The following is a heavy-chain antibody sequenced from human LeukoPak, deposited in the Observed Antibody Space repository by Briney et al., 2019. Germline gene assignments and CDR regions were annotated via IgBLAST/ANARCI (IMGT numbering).Heavy chain of an antibody. CDR2: INPNSGGT. D-gene: IGHD3-3*01. CDR3: ARGFDFWSGIKIDY. J-gene: IGHJ4*02. CDR1: GYTFTGYY. Sequence: GSVKVSCKASGYTFTGYYMHWVRQAPGQGLEWMRWINPNSGGTNYAQKFQGRVTMTRDTSISTAYMELSRLRSDDTAVYYCARGFDFWSGIKIDYWGQGTLVTVSS. V-gene: IGHV1-2*02.